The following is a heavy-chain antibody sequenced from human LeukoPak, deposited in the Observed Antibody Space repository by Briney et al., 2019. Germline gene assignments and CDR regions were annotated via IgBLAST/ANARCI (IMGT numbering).Heavy chain of an antibody. V-gene: IGHV4-34*11. J-gene: IGHJ3*02. CDR1: GGSFSGYY. Sequence: SETLSLTCAVYGGSFSGYYWSWIRQPPGKGLEWIGSIYYSGSTYYNPSLKSRVTISVDTSKNQFSLKLSSVTAADTAVYFCARDALIRGVIGEIWGQGTVVTVSS. CDR3: ARDALIRGVIGEI. CDR2: IYYSGST. D-gene: IGHD3-10*01.